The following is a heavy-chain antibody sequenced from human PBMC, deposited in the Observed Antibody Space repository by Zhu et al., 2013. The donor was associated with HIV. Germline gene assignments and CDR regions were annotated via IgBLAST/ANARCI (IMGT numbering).Heavy chain of an antibody. V-gene: IGHV1-18*01. CDR3: AREGGIAGTSSGMDV. J-gene: IGHJ6*02. Sequence: QAQLVQSGVDVKKPGASLKVSCKAFGYTFNSHGISWVRQAPGQGLEWMGWISVYNGHTNYAQKFQGRVTMTTDTSTTTVYMELRSLRFDDTAVYFCAREGGIAGTSSGMDVWGQGTTVTVS. D-gene: IGHD6-13*01. CDR2: ISVYNGHT. CDR1: GYTFNSHG.